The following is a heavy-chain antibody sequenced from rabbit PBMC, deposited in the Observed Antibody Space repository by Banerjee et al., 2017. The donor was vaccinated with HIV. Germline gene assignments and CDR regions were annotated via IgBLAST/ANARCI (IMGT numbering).Heavy chain of an antibody. Sequence: QQQLEESGGGLVKPGGTLTLTCKASGFDLSSYYYMCWVRQAPGKGLEWIACIYAGDGNTYYASWAKGRFTISKTSSTTVTLQMTSLTAADTATYFCARDGFGTGPDYDLWGPGTLVTVS. J-gene: IGHJ4*01. CDR2: IYAGDGNT. CDR1: GFDLSSYYY. V-gene: IGHV1S45*01. D-gene: IGHD7-1*01. CDR3: ARDGFGTGPDYDL.